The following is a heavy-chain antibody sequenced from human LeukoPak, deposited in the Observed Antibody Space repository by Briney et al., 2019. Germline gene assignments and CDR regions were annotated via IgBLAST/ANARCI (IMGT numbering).Heavy chain of an antibody. D-gene: IGHD3-16*02. V-gene: IGHV3-30-3*01. J-gene: IGHJ4*02. CDR2: ISYDGSNK. CDR3: ARSYYDYVWGSYRPFDY. CDR1: GFAFSSYA. Sequence: GGSLRLSCAASGFAFSSYAMHWVRQAPGKGLEWVAVISYDGSNKYYADSVKGRFTISRDNSKNTLYLQMNSLRAEDTAVYYCARSYYDYVWGSYRPFDYWGQGTLVTVSS.